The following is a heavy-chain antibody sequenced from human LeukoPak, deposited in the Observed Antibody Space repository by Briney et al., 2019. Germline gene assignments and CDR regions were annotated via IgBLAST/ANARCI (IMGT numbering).Heavy chain of an antibody. CDR3: AKECDYSPGHKFDL. CDR1: GFTFNNYL. D-gene: IGHD3-10*01. Sequence: GGSLRLPCTASGFTFNNYLMSWVRQAPGKGPEWVSVLFTGGAGALYADSVRGRFTISGDTSKTTLYLQMNGLRAEDTAVYYCAKECDYSPGHKFDLWGRGTLVTVSS. J-gene: IGHJ5*02. CDR2: LFTGGAGA. V-gene: IGHV3-23*03.